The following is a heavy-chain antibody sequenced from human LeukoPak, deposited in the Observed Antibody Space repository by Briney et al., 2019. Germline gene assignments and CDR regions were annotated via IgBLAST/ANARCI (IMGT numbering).Heavy chain of an antibody. J-gene: IGHJ5*02. V-gene: IGHV3-48*03. CDR2: I. D-gene: IGHD3-10*01. Sequence: GGSLRLSCAASGFTFSSYEMNWVRQAPGKGLEWVSYIFTISRDNAKHSLYLQMNSLRAEDTAVYYCARMLLWTFDPWGQGTLVTVSS. CDR3: ARMLLWTFDP. CDR1: GFTFSSYE.